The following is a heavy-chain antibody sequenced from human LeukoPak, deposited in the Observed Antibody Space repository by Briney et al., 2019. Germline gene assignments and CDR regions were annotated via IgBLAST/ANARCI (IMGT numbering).Heavy chain of an antibody. D-gene: IGHD5-12*01. J-gene: IGHJ4*02. CDR3: ARDSNVATYDY. V-gene: IGHV3-7*01. CDR1: GFTFSSYW. Sequence: GGSLRLSCAASGFTFSSYWISWVRQAPGKGLEWVANIKTDGSEKYYVDSVKGRFTISRDNTKNSVYLQMNSLRADDTAVYYCARDSNVATYDYWGQGTLVTVSS. CDR2: IKTDGSEK.